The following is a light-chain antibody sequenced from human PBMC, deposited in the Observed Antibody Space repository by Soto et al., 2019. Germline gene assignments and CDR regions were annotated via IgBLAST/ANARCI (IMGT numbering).Light chain of an antibody. Sequence: AIQLTQSPSSLSASVGDRVTITCRASQGIGSGLGWYQQKPGKAPKLWTYVASTLESGVPSRFSGSGSWTDFTLTISSLQPEDFATYYCQQFNTYPLTFGGGTKVEIE. CDR3: QQFNTYPLT. V-gene: IGKV1-13*02. CDR1: QGIGSG. CDR2: VAS. J-gene: IGKJ4*01.